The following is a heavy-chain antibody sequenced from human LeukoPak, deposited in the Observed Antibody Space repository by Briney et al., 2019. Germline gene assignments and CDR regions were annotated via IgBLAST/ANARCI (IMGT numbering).Heavy chain of an antibody. D-gene: IGHD2-8*01. CDR2: ISVSGGGR. J-gene: IGHJ4*02. Sequence: GGSLRLSCAASGFTFSSFAMSWVRQAPGKGREWVSGISVSGGGRYDSDTLQGRFDISSDNSKKTLYLQMNCPRAEHTTRYYCAKDASIGRYCTNGVFIPFFYWGEGALGTVSS. CDR3: AKDASIGRYCTNGVFIPFFY. V-gene: IGHV3-23*01. CDR1: GFTFSSFA.